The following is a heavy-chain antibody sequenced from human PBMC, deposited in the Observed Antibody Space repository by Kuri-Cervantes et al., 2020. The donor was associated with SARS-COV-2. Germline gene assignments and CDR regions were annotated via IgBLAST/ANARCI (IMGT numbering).Heavy chain of an antibody. J-gene: IGHJ4*02. CDR2: IYYSGST. CDR3: ARYKTTVTTSNFAY. V-gene: IGHV4-39*01. Sequence: SETLSLTCTVSGGSISSSSYYWGCSRQPPGKGLEWIGSIYYSGSTHYNPSLRNRVTICVDTSKNQFSLKLSSVTAADTAVYYGARYKTTVTTSNFAYWGQGTLVTVSS. D-gene: IGHD4-11*01. CDR1: GGSISSSSYY.